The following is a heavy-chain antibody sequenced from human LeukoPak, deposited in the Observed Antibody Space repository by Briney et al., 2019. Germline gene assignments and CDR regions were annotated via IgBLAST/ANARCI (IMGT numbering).Heavy chain of an antibody. V-gene: IGHV1-2*02. CDR3: ARVRIGQQLDKYYYYAMDV. J-gene: IGHJ6*02. CDR2: INPNSGGT. Sequence: ASVTVCFTASGYTFTDYYMHWVRQAPGQGLEWMGWINPNSGGTDYAQKFQGRVTITTDTSISTAYMEVSRLRSDDTAVYYCARVRIGQQLDKYYYYAMDVWGQGTTVTVSS. D-gene: IGHD6-13*01. CDR1: GYTFTDYY.